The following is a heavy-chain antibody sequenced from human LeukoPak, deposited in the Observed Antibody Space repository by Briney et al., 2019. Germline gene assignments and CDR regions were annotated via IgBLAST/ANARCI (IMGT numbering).Heavy chain of an antibody. Sequence: SETLSLTCTVSGGSISSYYWSWIRQPPGKGLEWIGYIYTSGSTNYNPSLKSRVTISVDTSKNQFSLKLSSVTAADTAVYYCATLAEYSSSSWFDPWGQGTLVTVSS. CDR1: GGSISSYY. D-gene: IGHD6-6*01. V-gene: IGHV4-4*09. CDR3: ATLAEYSSSSWFDP. CDR2: IYTSGST. J-gene: IGHJ5*02.